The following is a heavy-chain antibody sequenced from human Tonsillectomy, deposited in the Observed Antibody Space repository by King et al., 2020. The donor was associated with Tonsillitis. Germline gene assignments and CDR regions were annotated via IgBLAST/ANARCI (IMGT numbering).Heavy chain of an antibody. CDR1: AYTFTNYA. CDR2: ISAYNRNT. Sequence: LQLVQSGAEVKKPGASVKVSCKASAYTFTNYAISWVRRAPGQGLEWMGWISAYNRNTNYAQKLQGRVSMTTDTSTSTAYMELRSLRSDDTAVYYCARLDHYYSSGSSQYYFDYWGQGTLVTVSS. D-gene: IGHD3-10*01. CDR3: ARLDHYYSSGSSQYYFDY. V-gene: IGHV1-18*01. J-gene: IGHJ4*02.